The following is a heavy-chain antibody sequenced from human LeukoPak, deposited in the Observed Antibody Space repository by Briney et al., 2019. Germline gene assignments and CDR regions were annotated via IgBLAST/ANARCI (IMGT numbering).Heavy chain of an antibody. J-gene: IGHJ4*02. Sequence: GGSLRLSCAASGFTFSSYAMHWVRQAPGKGLEWISYISSSSSTIYYADSVRGRFTISRDNSKNSLYLQMNSLRAEDTAKYYCAKEGGSIVGGTIPFDHWGQGTLVTVSS. CDR2: ISSSSSTI. CDR3: AKEGGSIVGGTIPFDH. CDR1: GFTFSSYA. V-gene: IGHV3-48*01. D-gene: IGHD1-26*01.